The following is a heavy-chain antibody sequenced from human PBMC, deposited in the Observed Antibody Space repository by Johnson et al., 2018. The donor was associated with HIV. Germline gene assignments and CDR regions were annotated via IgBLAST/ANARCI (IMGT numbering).Heavy chain of an antibody. CDR1: GFTLSSYA. D-gene: IGHD6-13*01. CDR2: VSYDGSNK. V-gene: IGHV3-30*04. J-gene: IGHJ3*02. Sequence: QVQLVESGGGVVQPGRSLRVSCVASGFTLSSYAMHWVRQAPGKGLEWVAVVSYDGSNKYYADSVKGRFTISRDNSKNTLYLQMNSLRAEDTAVYYCAKPLQLEEGAFDIWGQWTMVTVSS. CDR3: AKPLQLEEGAFDI.